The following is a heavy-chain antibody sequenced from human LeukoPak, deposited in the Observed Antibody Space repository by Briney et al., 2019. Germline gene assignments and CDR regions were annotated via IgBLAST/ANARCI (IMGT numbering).Heavy chain of an antibody. J-gene: IGHJ5*02. CDR1: GYTFTSYG. V-gene: IGHV1-18*01. CDR3: ASYDYGDNNWFDP. CDR2: ISAYNGNT. Sequence: GASVKVSCKASGYTFTSYGISWVRQAPGQGLEWMGWISAYNGNTNYAQKLQGRVTMTTDTSTSTAYMELRSLRSDDTAVYYCASYDYGDNNWFDPWGQGPRSPSPQ. D-gene: IGHD4-17*01.